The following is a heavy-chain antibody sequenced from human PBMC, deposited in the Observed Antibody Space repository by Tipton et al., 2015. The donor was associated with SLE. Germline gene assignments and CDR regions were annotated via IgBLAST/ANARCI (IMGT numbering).Heavy chain of an antibody. CDR3: ASGGYGGNFLGWFDP. CDR2: VYTSGST. J-gene: IGHJ5*02. D-gene: IGHD4-23*01. V-gene: IGHV4-4*08. Sequence: TLSLTCTVSGGSISNYYWSWIRQTPGKGLEWIGYVYTSGSTIYNPSLKSRVTISVDTSKNQVSLKLNSVTAADTAFYYCASGGYGGNFLGWFDPWGQGTLVTVSS. CDR1: GGSISNYY.